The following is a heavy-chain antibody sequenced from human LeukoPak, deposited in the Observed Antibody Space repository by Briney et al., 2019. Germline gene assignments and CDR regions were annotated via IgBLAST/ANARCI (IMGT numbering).Heavy chain of an antibody. CDR2: IIPIFGTA. D-gene: IGHD6-19*01. Sequence: SVKVSCKASGGTFSSYAISWVRQAPGQGLEWMGGIIPIFGTANYAQKFQGRVTITADESTGTAYMELSSLRSEDTAVYYCARGVSRSGWYKANYYYYGMDVWGQGTTVTVSS. CDR1: GGTFSSYA. V-gene: IGHV1-69*13. CDR3: ARGVSRSGWYKANYYYYGMDV. J-gene: IGHJ6*02.